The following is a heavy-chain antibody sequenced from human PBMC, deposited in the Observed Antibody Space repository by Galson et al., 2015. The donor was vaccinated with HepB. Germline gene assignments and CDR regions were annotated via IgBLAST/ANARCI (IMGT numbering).Heavy chain of an antibody. D-gene: IGHD3-3*01. CDR1: GYTFTDYV. J-gene: IGHJ6*03. CDR3: ARSPLRFLDWLPYYDYYHMDV. CDR2: MNTNTGKP. Sequence: VKVSCKASGYTFTDYVVNWVRQAPGQGLEWMGWMNTNTGKPTYAPGFAGRFVFSLDTSVTTAYLQISSLETDDTAVYYCARSPLRFLDWLPYYDYYHMDVWGEGTTVTVSS. V-gene: IGHV7-4-1*02.